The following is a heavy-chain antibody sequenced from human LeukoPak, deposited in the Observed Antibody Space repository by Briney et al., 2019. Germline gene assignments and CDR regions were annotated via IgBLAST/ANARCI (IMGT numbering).Heavy chain of an antibody. Sequence: PGGSLSLSCAASGFTFSDYYMSWVRQAPGKGLEWVSYISSSSSYTNYPDSVKGRFTIPRDKAKHSLYMQMNSLRAEDTAVYYCARDGGYCSGGSCYYVYWGQGTLVTVSS. CDR2: ISSSSSYT. CDR1: GFTFSDYY. V-gene: IGHV3-11*06. D-gene: IGHD2-15*01. J-gene: IGHJ4*02. CDR3: ARDGGYCSGGSCYYVY.